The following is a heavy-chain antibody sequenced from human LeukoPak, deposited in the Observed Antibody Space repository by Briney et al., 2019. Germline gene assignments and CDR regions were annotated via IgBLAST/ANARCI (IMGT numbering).Heavy chain of an antibody. CDR1: GYTFTSYG. D-gene: IGHD6-13*01. CDR2: ISAYNGNT. V-gene: IGHV1-18*04. Sequence: GASVKVSFKASGYTFTSYGISWVRQAPGQGLEWMGWISAYNGNTNYAQKLQGRVTMTTDTSTSTAYMELRSLRSDDTAVYYCAREVAAAGPKFFDYWGQGTLVTVSS. CDR3: AREVAAAGPKFFDY. J-gene: IGHJ4*02.